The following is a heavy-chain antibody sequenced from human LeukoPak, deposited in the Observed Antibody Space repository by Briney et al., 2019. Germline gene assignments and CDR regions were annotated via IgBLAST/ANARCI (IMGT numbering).Heavy chain of an antibody. Sequence: SETLSFTCTVSGYSISSGYYWGWIRQPPGKGLEWIGSIYHSGSTYYNPSLKSRVTISVDTSKNQFSLKLSSVTAADTAVYYCARGERLGPDIWGQGAMVTVSP. V-gene: IGHV4-38-2*02. CDR3: ARGERLGPDI. D-gene: IGHD3-16*01. J-gene: IGHJ3*02. CDR2: IYHSGST. CDR1: GYSISSGYY.